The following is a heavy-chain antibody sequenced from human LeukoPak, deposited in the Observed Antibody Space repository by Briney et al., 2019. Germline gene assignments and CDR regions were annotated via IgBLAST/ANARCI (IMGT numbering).Heavy chain of an antibody. J-gene: IGHJ4*02. CDR1: GGSISSYY. CDR3: ARDWNFWSGSYFFDY. CDR2: IYHSGST. V-gene: IGHV4-38-2*02. D-gene: IGHD3-3*01. Sequence: SETLSLTCTVSGGSISSYYWSWIRQPPGKGLEWIGSIYHSGSTYYNPSLKSRVTISVDTSKNQFSLKLSSVTAADTAVYYCARDWNFWSGSYFFDYWGQGTLVTVSS.